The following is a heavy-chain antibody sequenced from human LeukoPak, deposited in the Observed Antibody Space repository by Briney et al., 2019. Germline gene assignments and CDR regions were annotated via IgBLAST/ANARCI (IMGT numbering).Heavy chain of an antibody. D-gene: IGHD3-16*02. V-gene: IGHV4-4*07. CDR1: GGSISSYY. J-gene: IGHJ4*02. Sequence: SETLSLTCTVSGGSISSYYWSWIRQPAGKGLEWIGRIYTSGSTNYNPSLKSRVTISVDTSKNQFSLKLSSVTAADTAVYYCARRYDYVWGSYRSKTRFDYWGQGTLVTVSS. CDR2: IYTSGST. CDR3: ARRYDYVWGSYRSKTRFDY.